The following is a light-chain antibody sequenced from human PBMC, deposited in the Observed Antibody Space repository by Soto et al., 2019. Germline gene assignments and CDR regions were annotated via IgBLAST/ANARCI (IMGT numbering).Light chain of an antibody. CDR2: KAS. Sequence: DIPITQSPSTLPASVGDRVTITCRASQSISSWLAWYQQKPGKAPNLLIYKASSLESGVPSRFSGSGSGTEFTLTISSLPPDDFATYYCQQYNSYSWTFGQGTKVEIK. J-gene: IGKJ1*01. CDR1: QSISSW. CDR3: QQYNSYSWT. V-gene: IGKV1-5*03.